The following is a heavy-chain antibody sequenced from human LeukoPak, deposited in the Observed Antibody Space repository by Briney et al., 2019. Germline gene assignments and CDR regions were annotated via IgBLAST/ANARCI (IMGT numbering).Heavy chain of an antibody. CDR3: AREAELDYYDSSGYYNAFDI. D-gene: IGHD3-22*01. CDR2: INHSGST. Sequence: SGTLSLTCAVYGGSFSGYYWSWIRQPPGKGLEWIGEINHSGSTNCNPSLKSRVTISVDTSKNQFSLKLSSVTAADTAVYYCAREAELDYYDSSGYYNAFDIWGQGTMVTVSS. V-gene: IGHV4-34*01. J-gene: IGHJ3*02. CDR1: GGSFSGYY.